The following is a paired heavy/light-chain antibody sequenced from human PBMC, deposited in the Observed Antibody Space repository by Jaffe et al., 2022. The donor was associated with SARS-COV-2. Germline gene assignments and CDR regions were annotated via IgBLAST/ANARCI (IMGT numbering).Light chain of an antibody. Sequence: SYELTQPLSVSVALGQTARITCAGNNIGSKHVNWYQQKPGQAPVLVIYRDTNRPSGIPERFSGSNSGNTATLTFSSAQAGDEADYYCQVWDSNTGVFGGGTKLTVL. J-gene: IGLJ3*02. V-gene: IGLV3-9*01. CDR1: NIGSKH. CDR2: RDT. CDR3: QVWDSNTGV.
Heavy chain of an antibody. D-gene: IGHD5-18*01. CDR1: EFTFSRYA. CDR2: ISYDGSNT. J-gene: IGHJ6*02. V-gene: IGHV3-30-3*01. Sequence: QVQLVESGGGVVQPGRSLRLSCAASEFTFSRYAIHWVRQAPGKGLEWVAVISYDGSNTFYADSVKGRFTISRDNSKNMLYLQMNSLRPEDTAVYYCARAFSTRPGPETAMVAHYYNGMDVWGQGTTVSVSS. CDR3: ARAFSTRPGPETAMVAHYYNGMDV.